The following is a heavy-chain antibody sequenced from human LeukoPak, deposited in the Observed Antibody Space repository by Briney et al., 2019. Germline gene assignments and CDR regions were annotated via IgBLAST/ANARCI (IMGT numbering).Heavy chain of an antibody. V-gene: IGHV4-4*07. Sequence: PSGTLSLTCTLSGGSISSSYWSWIRQPAGKGLEWIGRIYTSGTTNYNPSLKSRVTMSVDTSKNQFSLKLSPVTAADTAVYYCARGTTGVNFDYWGQGTLVTVSS. D-gene: IGHD1-1*01. CDR3: ARGTTGVNFDY. CDR1: GGSISSSY. CDR2: IYTSGTT. J-gene: IGHJ4*02.